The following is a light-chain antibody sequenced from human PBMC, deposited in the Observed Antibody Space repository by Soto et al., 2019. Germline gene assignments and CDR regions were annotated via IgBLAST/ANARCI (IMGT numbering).Light chain of an antibody. V-gene: IGKV3-20*01. Sequence: EIVLTQSPGTLSLSPGDRATLSCRASQSVSTSFLAWYQQTPGQAPRLLIYGTSSRATGIPDWFSGSGSGTDFTLTISRLEPEDFAVYYCHQFDSSLTFGQGTTVEIK. CDR1: QSVSTSF. CDR3: HQFDSSLT. J-gene: IGKJ1*01. CDR2: GTS.